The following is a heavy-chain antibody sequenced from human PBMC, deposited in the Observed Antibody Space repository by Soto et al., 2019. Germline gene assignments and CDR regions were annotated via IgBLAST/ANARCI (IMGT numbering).Heavy chain of an antibody. CDR2: ISYDGSNK. J-gene: IGHJ3*02. CDR3: ARENDAFDI. V-gene: IGHV3-30*03. Sequence: PGGSLRLSCAASGFTFSSYGMHWVRQAPGKGLEWVAVISYDGSNKYYADSVKGRFTISRDNSKNTLYLQMSSLRAEDTAVYYCARENDAFDIWGQGTMVTVS. CDR1: GFTFSSYG.